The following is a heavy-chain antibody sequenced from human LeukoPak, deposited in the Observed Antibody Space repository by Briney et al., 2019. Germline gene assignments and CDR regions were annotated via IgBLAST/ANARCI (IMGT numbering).Heavy chain of an antibody. CDR2: INPNSGDT. Sequence: ASVKVSCKTSGYTFTDYFIHWVRQAPGQGLEWMGWINPNSGDTFYAQPFQGRVSMTRDTAIATVYMELNRLRSDDTAFYYCARTPRELRAMGDHEFWGQGSLVTVSS. CDR3: ARTPRELRAMGDHEF. J-gene: IGHJ4*02. D-gene: IGHD5-18*01. V-gene: IGHV1-2*02. CDR1: GYTFTDYF.